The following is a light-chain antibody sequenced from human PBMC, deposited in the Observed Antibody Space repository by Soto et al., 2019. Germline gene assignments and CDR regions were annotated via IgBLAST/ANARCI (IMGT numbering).Light chain of an antibody. Sequence: EIVLTQSPATLSVSPGERATLSCRASQSVSSYLAWYQQKPGQAPRLLIYGASTRATGIPARFSGSGSGTEFTLTISSLQSEDFAVYYCQQYNNWPLFGQGTKV. CDR3: QQYNNWPL. CDR2: GAS. CDR1: QSVSSY. V-gene: IGKV3-15*01. J-gene: IGKJ1*01.